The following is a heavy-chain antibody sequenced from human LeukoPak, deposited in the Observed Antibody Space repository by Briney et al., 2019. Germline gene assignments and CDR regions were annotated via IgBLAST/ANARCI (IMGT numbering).Heavy chain of an antibody. CDR3: ARDRQTDYGDYVRGAFDI. Sequence: GSLRLSCAASGFTFSSYAMSWVRQAPGKGLGWVAVISYDGSNKYYADSVKGRFTISRDNSKNTLYLQMNSLRAEDTAVYYCARDRQTDYGDYVRGAFDIWGQGTMVTVSS. V-gene: IGHV3-30-3*01. CDR2: ISYDGSNK. D-gene: IGHD4-17*01. CDR1: GFTFSSYA. J-gene: IGHJ3*02.